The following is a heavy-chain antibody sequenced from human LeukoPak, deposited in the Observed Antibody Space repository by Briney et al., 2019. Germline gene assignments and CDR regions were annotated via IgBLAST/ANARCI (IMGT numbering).Heavy chain of an antibody. V-gene: IGHV3-23*01. CDR2: ISGSGGST. J-gene: IGHJ4*02. Sequence: GGSLRLSCAASGFTFSSYAMSWVRQAPGKGLEWVSVISGSGGSTYYADSVKGRFTISRDNSKNTLYLQMNSLRAEDTAVYYCAKDRGAPLLLWFGVTDYWGQGTLVTVSS. D-gene: IGHD3-10*01. CDR1: GFTFSSYA. CDR3: AKDRGAPLLLWFGVTDY.